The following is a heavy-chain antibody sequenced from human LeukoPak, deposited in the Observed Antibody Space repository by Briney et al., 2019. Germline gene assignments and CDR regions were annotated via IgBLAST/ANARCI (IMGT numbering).Heavy chain of an antibody. CDR1: GGSXSSYY. V-gene: IGHV4-59*08. Sequence: LSLTXXXSGGSXSSYYWSWIRQPPGKGLEWIAYISDIGSINYNPSLKSRVTISLDTSKNQFSLKLSSVTAADTAVYYCAGHHPRNTVDFWGQGTLVTVSS. D-gene: IGHD2/OR15-2a*01. J-gene: IGHJ4*02. CDR3: AGHHPRNTVDF. CDR2: ISDIGSI.